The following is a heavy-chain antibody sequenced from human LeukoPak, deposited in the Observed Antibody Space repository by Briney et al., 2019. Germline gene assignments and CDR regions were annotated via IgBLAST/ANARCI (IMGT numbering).Heavy chain of an antibody. J-gene: IGHJ5*02. Sequence: ASVKVSCKASGYTFTSYYMHWVRQAPGQGLEWMGGIIPIFGTANYAQKFQGRVTITADKSTSTAYMELSSLRSEDTAVYYCARDVGMATIPWFDPWGQGTLVTVSS. CDR3: ARDVGMATIPWFDP. D-gene: IGHD5-24*01. V-gene: IGHV1-69*06. CDR1: GYTFTSYY. CDR2: IIPIFGTA.